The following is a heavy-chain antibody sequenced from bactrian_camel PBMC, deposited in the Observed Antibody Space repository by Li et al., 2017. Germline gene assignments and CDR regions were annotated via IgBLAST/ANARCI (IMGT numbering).Heavy chain of an antibody. D-gene: IGHD2*01. Sequence: ESGGGSVQAGGSLRLSCTASGFTYSRYCMAWFRQASGKEREEVAGIDSQHNTQYQNSVKGRFTISRDIAKNTLYLQMNSLKPEDTAMYYCAADPAGYRAYIGGSFRYWGQGTQVTVS. CDR2: IDSQHNT. CDR3: AADPAGYRAYIGGSFRY. V-gene: IGHV3S6*01. CDR1: GFTYSRYC. J-gene: IGHJ6*01.